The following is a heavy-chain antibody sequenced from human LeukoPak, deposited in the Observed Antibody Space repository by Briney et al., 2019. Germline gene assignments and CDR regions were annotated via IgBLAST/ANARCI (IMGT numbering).Heavy chain of an antibody. J-gene: IGHJ6*03. CDR2: INPNSGGT. Sequence: ASVKVSCKASGYTFTGYYMHWVRQAPGQGLEWMGWINPNSGGTNYAQKFQGRVTMTRDTSISTAYMGLSRLRSDDTAVYYCAKRFLEWSPGTPRYYYYYMDVWGKGTTVTVSS. V-gene: IGHV1-2*02. CDR3: AKRFLEWSPGTPRYYYYYMDV. CDR1: GYTFTGYY. D-gene: IGHD3-3*01.